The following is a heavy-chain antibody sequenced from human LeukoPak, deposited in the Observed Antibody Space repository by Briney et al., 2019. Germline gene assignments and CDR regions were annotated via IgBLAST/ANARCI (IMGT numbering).Heavy chain of an antibody. CDR3: ARKAQYNGHYPLDY. Sequence: GGSLGLSCAASGFTFTSYSMSWVRQAPGKGLEWVSGTSDRGDYTYYADSVKGRFTISRDSSKNTLLLQMNSLRAEDTALYFCARKAQYNGHYPLDYWGQGTLVTVSS. CDR1: GFTFTSYS. CDR2: TSDRGDYT. D-gene: IGHD1-7*01. J-gene: IGHJ4*02. V-gene: IGHV3-23*01.